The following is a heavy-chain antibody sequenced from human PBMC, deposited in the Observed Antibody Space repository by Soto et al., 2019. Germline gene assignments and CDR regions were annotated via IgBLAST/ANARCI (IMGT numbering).Heavy chain of an antibody. V-gene: IGHV1-46*02. CDR3: ARGGHIAVVTDSFDS. J-gene: IGHJ4*02. Sequence: ASVEVCCTESGYPLNTNYLQWVRQAQRQGLEWMGMIHPSGGGSTYAQKFLGRVTMTMDSSTSTVFMELTSLRSADTAVYYCARGGHIAVVTDSFDSWGQGTLVTVSS. CDR1: GYPLNTNY. CDR2: IHPSGGGS. D-gene: IGHD2-21*02.